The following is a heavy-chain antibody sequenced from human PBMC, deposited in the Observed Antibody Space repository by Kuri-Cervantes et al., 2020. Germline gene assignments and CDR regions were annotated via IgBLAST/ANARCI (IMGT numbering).Heavy chain of an antibody. D-gene: IGHD3-3*01. CDR3: ARTFWSGYSNWFDP. CDR1: GGSFSGHY. J-gene: IGHJ5*02. V-gene: IGHV4-34*01. CDR2: INHSGSS. Sequence: GSLRLSCAVYGGSFSGHYWSWIRQPPGKGLEWIGEINHSGSSNYNPSLKSRVTISVDRSKNQFSLKLSSVTAADTAVYYCARTFWSGYSNWFDPWGQGTLVTVSS.